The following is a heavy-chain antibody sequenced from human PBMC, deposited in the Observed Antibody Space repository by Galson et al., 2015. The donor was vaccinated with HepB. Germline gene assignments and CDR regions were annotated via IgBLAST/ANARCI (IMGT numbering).Heavy chain of an antibody. J-gene: IGHJ4*02. CDR1: GDSVSSNSAA. Sequence: CAISGDSVSSNSAAWNWIRQSPSRGLEWLGRTYYRSKWYNDYAVSVKSRITINPDTSKNQFSLQLNSVTPEDTAVYYCAREEVESSSWHWQGDFDYWGQGTLVTVSS. V-gene: IGHV6-1*01. D-gene: IGHD6-13*01. CDR2: TYYRSKWYN. CDR3: AREEVESSSWHWQGDFDY.